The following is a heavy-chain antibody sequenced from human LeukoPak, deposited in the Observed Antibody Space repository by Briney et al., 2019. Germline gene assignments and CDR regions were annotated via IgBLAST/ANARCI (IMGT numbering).Heavy chain of an antibody. CDR2: IYHSGST. Sequence: SETLSLTCAVSGGSISSSNWWSWVRQPPGKGLEWIGEIYHSGSTNYNPSLKSRVTISVDTSKNQFSLKLSSVTAADTAVYYCAREMRGQQLVRGFYYYYYMDVWGKGTTVTISS. J-gene: IGHJ6*03. CDR1: GGSISSSNW. D-gene: IGHD6-13*01. CDR3: AREMRGQQLVRGFYYYYYMDV. V-gene: IGHV4-4*02.